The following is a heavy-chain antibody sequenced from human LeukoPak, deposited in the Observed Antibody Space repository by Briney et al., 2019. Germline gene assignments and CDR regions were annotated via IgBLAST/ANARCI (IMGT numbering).Heavy chain of an antibody. CDR1: GFTFSSYA. CDR3: TMPYGDYVS. Sequence: GGSLRLSCAASGFTFSSYAMTWVRQAPGKGLEWVSAISGGGTTYYADSVKGRFTISRDNSKNTLYLQMSSLRADDTAVYYCTMPYGDYVSWGQGTLVTVFS. J-gene: IGHJ5*02. CDR2: ISGGGTT. D-gene: IGHD4-17*01. V-gene: IGHV3-23*01.